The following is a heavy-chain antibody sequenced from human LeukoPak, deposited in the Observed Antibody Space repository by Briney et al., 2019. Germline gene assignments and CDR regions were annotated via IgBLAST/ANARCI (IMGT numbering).Heavy chain of an antibody. CDR2: INSDGSST. J-gene: IGHJ4*02. D-gene: IGHD6-13*01. CDR1: GFTFSSYW. CDR3: ARGGPIAAAGVYFDY. V-gene: IGHV3-74*01. Sequence: GGSLRLSCAASGFTFSSYWMHWVRQAPGKGLVWVSRINSDGSSTSYADSVKGRFTISRDNAKNTLYLQMNSLRAEDTAVYYCARGGPIAAAGVYFDYGGQGTLVTVSA.